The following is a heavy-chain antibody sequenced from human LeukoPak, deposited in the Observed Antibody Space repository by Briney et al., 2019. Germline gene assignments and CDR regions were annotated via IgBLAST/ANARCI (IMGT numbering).Heavy chain of an antibody. D-gene: IGHD1-14*01. CDR2: INPNSGGT. V-gene: IGHV1-2*06. CDR3: AVELTAPFDY. CDR1: GYTFTGYY. Sequence: ASVKVSCKASGYTFTGYYMHWVRQAPGQGLEWMGRINPNSGGTNYAQKFQGRVTMTRDTSISTAYMELSSLRSEDTAVYYCAVELTAPFDYWGQGTLVTVSS. J-gene: IGHJ4*02.